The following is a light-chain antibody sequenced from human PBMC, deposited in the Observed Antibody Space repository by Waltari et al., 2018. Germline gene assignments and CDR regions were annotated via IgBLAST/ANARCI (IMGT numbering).Light chain of an antibody. V-gene: IGLV1-44*01. CDR1: SSNIGSNS. J-gene: IGLJ3*02. CDR2: NDE. Sequence: QSVVTQPPSASGTPGQSVTISCSGSSSNIGSNSVNWYQQLPGSAPKLLIYNDEHRPSGVPDRFSGSKSGTSASLAISGLQSEDEADYYCAAWDDSLNGWVFGGGTKLTVL. CDR3: AAWDDSLNGWV.